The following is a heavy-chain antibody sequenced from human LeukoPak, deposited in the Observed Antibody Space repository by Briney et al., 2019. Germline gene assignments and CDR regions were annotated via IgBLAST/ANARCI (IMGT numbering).Heavy chain of an antibody. J-gene: IGHJ6*02. CDR3: ARAGPRKLYDGSGSYYNPAHYYYSGMHV. CDR2: INPRCCST. CDR1: GYIHPLYY. Sequence: SVNVSRKSCGYIHPLYYMQGVRQPRARGREWMGIINPRCCSTSYAQKFRGRDTMSRDTPARRVYVALSSQRSEDTAVYYCARAGPRKLYDGSGSYYNPAHYYYSGMHVWGQGTTVTVSS. D-gene: IGHD3-10*01. V-gene: IGHV1-46*01.